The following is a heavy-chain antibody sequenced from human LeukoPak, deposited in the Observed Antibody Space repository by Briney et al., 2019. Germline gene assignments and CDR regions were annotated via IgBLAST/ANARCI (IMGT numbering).Heavy chain of an antibody. J-gene: IGHJ6*02. D-gene: IGHD3-10*01. CDR3: ARGSGSSPYYYYYGMDV. Sequence: ASVKVSCKASGYTFIGYYMHWVRQAPGQGLEWMGWINPNSGGTNYAQKFQGRVTMTRDRSISTAYMELSRLRSDDTAVYYCARGSGSSPYYYYYGMDVWGQGTTVTVSS. CDR2: INPNSGGT. CDR1: GYTFIGYY. V-gene: IGHV1-2*02.